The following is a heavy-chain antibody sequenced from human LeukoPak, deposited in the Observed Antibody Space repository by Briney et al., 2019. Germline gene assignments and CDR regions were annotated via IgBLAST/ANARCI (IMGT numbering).Heavy chain of an antibody. CDR3: ATGYYEPFEK. CDR2: ISDTGTT. Sequence: ASETLSLTCTVSGGSISSYYWNWIRQPPGKGPEWIGCISDTGTTKYNPAFKSRVTISVDTSKNQFSLKLTSVTAADTAVYFCATGYYEPFEKWGQGTLVSVPS. D-gene: IGHD3-22*01. CDR1: GGSISSYY. J-gene: IGHJ4*02. V-gene: IGHV4-59*12.